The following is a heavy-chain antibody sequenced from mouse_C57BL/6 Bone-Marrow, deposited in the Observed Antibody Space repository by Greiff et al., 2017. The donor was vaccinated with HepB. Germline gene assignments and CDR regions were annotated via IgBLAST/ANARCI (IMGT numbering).Heavy chain of an antibody. CDR2: IDPSDSYT. CDR1: GYTFTSYW. Sequence: VKLKQPGAELVRPGTSVKLSCKASGYTFTSYWMHWVKQRPGQGLEWIGVIDPSDSYTNYNQKFKGKATLTVDTSSSTAYMQLSSLTSEDSAVYYCARDGYHAMDYWGQGTSVTVSS. V-gene: IGHV1-59*01. J-gene: IGHJ4*01. CDR3: ARDGYHAMDY. D-gene: IGHD2-3*01.